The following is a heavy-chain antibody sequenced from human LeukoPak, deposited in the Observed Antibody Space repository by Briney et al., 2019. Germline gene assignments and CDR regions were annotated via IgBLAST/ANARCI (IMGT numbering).Heavy chain of an antibody. Sequence: GGSLRLSCAASGFTFSSYGMSWVRQAPGKGLDWVSAVSGSGGSTNYADSVTGRFTISRDNSKNTLYLQMNSLRAEDTAVYYCARISVAAPPDAFDIWGQGTMVTVSS. CDR2: VSGSGGST. D-gene: IGHD6-19*01. CDR3: ARISVAAPPDAFDI. J-gene: IGHJ3*02. CDR1: GFTFSSYG. V-gene: IGHV3-23*01.